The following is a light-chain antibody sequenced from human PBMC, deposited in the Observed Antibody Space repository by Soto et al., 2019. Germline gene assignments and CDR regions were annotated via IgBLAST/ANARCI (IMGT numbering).Light chain of an antibody. CDR3: QQYNNWPPV. CDR2: GAS. V-gene: IGKV3-15*01. CDR1: QSISSN. Sequence: EIVMTQSPATLSVSPGERATLSCRASQSISSNLAWYQQKPGQAPRLLIYGASTGATGIPARFSGSGSGTEFTLTISSLQSEDFAVYCCQQYNNWPPVFGQGTEVEIK. J-gene: IGKJ1*01.